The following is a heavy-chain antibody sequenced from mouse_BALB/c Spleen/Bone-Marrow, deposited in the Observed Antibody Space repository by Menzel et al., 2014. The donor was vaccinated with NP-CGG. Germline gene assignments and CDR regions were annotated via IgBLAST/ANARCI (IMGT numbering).Heavy chain of an antibody. V-gene: IGHV5-17*02. CDR3: ARAGSSSGYFDY. Sequence: EVMLVESGGGLVQPGGSRKLSCAASGFTFSSFAMHWVRQAPEKGLEWVAYISSGSSTIYYADTVMGRFTISRDNPKNTLFLQMTSLRSEDTAMYYCARAGSSSGYFDYGGQGTTLTVAS. D-gene: IGHD1-1*01. J-gene: IGHJ2*01. CDR1: GFTFSSFA. CDR2: ISSGSSTI.